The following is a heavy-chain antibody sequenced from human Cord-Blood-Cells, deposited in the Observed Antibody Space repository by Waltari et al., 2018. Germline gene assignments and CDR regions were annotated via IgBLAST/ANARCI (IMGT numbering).Heavy chain of an antibody. Sequence: FSSYAISWVRQAPGQGLEWMGGIIPIFGTANYAQKFQGRVTITADKSTSTAYMELSSLRSEDTAVYYCARGGYYGSGSYYNFAFDIWGQGTMVTVSS. J-gene: IGHJ3*02. CDR3: ARGGYYGSGSYYNFAFDI. CDR2: IIPIFGTA. V-gene: IGHV1-69*06. D-gene: IGHD3-10*01. CDR1: FSSYA.